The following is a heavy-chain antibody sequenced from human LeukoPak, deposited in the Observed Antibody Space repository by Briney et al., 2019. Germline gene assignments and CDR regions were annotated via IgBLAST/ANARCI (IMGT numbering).Heavy chain of an antibody. CDR3: ARGLRYFDWSLFDY. V-gene: IGHV3-21*01. Sequence: PGGSLRLSCAASGFTFSSYSMNWVRQAPGKGLEWVSPISSSSSYIYYADSVKGRFTISRDNAKNSLYLQMNSLRAEDTAVYYCARGLRYFDWSLFDYWGQGTLVTVSS. D-gene: IGHD3-9*01. J-gene: IGHJ4*01. CDR2: ISSSSSYI. CDR1: GFTFSSYS.